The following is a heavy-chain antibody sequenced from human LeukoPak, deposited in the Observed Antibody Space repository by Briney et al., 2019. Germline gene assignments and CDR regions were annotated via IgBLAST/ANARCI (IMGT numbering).Heavy chain of an antibody. Sequence: PGGSLRLSCAASGFTFSSYAMHWVRQAPGKGLEWVAVISYDGSNKYYADSVKGRFTISRDNSKNTLYLQMNSLRAEDTAAYYCYSGSYWGQGTLVTVSS. D-gene: IGHD1-26*01. CDR2: ISYDGSNK. J-gene: IGHJ4*02. CDR1: GFTFSSYA. V-gene: IGHV3-30-3*01. CDR3: YSGSY.